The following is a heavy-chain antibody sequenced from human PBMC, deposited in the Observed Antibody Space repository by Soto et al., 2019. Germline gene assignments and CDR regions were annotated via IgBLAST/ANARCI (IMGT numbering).Heavy chain of an antibody. CDR3: PHPRHSSSWTNWFDP. CDR2: IYWDDDK. CDR1: GFSLSPSGVG. Sequence: SGPTLVNPTQTLTLTCTFSGFSLSPSGVGVGWIRQPPGKALEGLALIYWDDDKRYSPSLKSRLTITKDTSKHQVALTITNTDPVDTATYSSPHPRHSSSWTNWFDPRGQGTLVTVSS. J-gene: IGHJ5*02. V-gene: IGHV2-5*02. D-gene: IGHD6-13*01.